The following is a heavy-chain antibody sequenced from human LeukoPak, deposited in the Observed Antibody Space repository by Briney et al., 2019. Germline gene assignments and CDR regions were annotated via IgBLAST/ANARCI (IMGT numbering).Heavy chain of an antibody. CDR1: GFTFSSYA. Sequence: GRSLRLSCAASGFTFSSYAMLWVRQAPGKGLEWVAVISYDGSNKYYADSVKGRFTISRDNSKNTLYLQMNSLRAEDTAVYYCARGPDYFDYWGQGTLVTVSS. CDR3: ARGPDYFDY. V-gene: IGHV3-30-3*01. J-gene: IGHJ4*02. CDR2: ISYDGSNK.